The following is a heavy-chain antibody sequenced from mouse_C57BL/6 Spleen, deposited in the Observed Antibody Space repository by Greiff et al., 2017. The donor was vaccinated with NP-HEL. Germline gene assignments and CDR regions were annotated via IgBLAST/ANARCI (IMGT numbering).Heavy chain of an antibody. CDR1: GYSFTSYY. CDR2: IYPGSGNT. Sequence: QVQLQQSGPELVKPGASVKISCKASGYSFTSYYIHWVKQRPGQGLEWIGWIYPGSGNTKYNEKFKGKATLTADTSSSTAYMQLSSLTSEDSAVYYCARTAYGSSSWFAYWGQGTLVTVSA. D-gene: IGHD1-1*01. V-gene: IGHV1-66*01. CDR3: ARTAYGSSSWFAY. J-gene: IGHJ3*01.